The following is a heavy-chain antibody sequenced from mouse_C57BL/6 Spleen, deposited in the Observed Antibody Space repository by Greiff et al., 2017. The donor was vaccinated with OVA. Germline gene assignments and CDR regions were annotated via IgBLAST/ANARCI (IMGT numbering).Heavy chain of an antibody. CDR3: ARVADYDGYAMDY. V-gene: IGHV1-82*01. Sequence: QVQLQQSGPELVKPGASVKISCKASGYAFSSSWMNWVKQRPGKGLEWIGRIYPGDGDTNYNGKFKGKATLTADKSSSTAYMQLSSLTSEDSAVYFCARVADYDGYAMDYWGQGTSVTVSS. D-gene: IGHD2-4*01. CDR1: GYAFSSSW. CDR2: IYPGDGDT. J-gene: IGHJ4*01.